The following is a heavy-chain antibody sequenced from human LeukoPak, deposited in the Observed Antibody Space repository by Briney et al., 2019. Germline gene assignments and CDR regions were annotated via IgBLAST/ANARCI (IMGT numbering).Heavy chain of an antibody. CDR1: GFTFSSYW. J-gene: IGHJ4*02. Sequence: GGSLRLSCAASGFTFSSYWMHWVRQAPGKGLEWVSYISSSSSTIYYADSVKGRFTISRDNAKNSLYLQMNSLRAEDTAVYYCARDALMGYWGQGTLVTVSS. CDR2: ISSSSSTI. CDR3: ARDALMGY. V-gene: IGHV3-48*01. D-gene: IGHD2-8*01.